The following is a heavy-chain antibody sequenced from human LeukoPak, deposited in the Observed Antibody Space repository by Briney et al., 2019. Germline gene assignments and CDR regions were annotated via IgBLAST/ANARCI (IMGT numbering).Heavy chain of an antibody. CDR2: ISGSGSSI. CDR1: GFTFSSYA. V-gene: IGHV3-23*01. Sequence: GGSLRLSCAASGFTFSSYAMTWVRQAPGKGLEWVSAISGSGSSIYYADSVKGRFTISRDNSKNTLSLQMNSLRAEDTAVYYCAKGGLFPSYFDYWGQGTLVTVSS. J-gene: IGHJ4*02. CDR3: AKGGLFPSYFDY.